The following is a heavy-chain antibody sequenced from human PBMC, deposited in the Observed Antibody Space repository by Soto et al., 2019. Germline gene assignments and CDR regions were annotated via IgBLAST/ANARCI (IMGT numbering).Heavy chain of an antibody. CDR3: ARNIGVLRFLEWSLLDYGMDV. V-gene: IGHV3-21*01. J-gene: IGHJ6*02. CDR1: GFTFSSYS. CDR2: ISSSSSYI. Sequence: GGSLRLSCAASGFTFSSYSMNWVRQAPGKGLEWVSSISSSSSYIYYADSVKGRFTISRDNAKNSLYLQMNSLRAEDTAVYYCARNIGVLRFLEWSLLDYGMDVWGQGTTVTVSS. D-gene: IGHD3-3*01.